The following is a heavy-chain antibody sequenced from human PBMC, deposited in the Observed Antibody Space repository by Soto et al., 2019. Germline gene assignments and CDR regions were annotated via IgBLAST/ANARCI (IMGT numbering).Heavy chain of an antibody. CDR3: SRAISIAVTAKGFDY. Sequence: EVQLVESGGGLVKPGRSLRLSCTASGFTFGDYAVSWFRQAPGKGLEWVGFIRRKAYGGTTEYAASVKDRFTISRDDSKSIAYLQMNRLKTDDTAVYYCSRAISIAVTAKGFDYWGQGTLVTVSS. CDR2: IRRKAYGGTT. CDR1: GFTFGDYA. V-gene: IGHV3-49*05. D-gene: IGHD6-19*01. J-gene: IGHJ4*02.